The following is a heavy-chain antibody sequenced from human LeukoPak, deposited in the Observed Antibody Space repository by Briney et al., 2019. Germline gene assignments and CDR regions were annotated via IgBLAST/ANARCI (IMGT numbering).Heavy chain of an antibody. J-gene: IGHJ4*02. CDR2: ISSSSSYI. CDR1: GFTFSSYS. CDR3: AREIAVAGSYYFDY. Sequence: GGSLRLSCAASGFTFSSYSMNWVCQAPGKGLEWASSISSSSSYIYYADSVKGRFTISRDNAKNSLYLQMSSLRAEDTAVYYCAREIAVAGSYYFDYWGQGTLVTVSS. V-gene: IGHV3-21*01. D-gene: IGHD6-19*01.